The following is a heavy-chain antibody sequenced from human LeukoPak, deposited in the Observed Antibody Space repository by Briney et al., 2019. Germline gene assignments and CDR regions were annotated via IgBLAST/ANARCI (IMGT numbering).Heavy chain of an antibody. CDR3: ARADSGSYSVLDY. CDR2: INHSGST. J-gene: IGHJ4*02. D-gene: IGHD1-26*01. Sequence: ESSETLSLTCAVYGGSFSGYYWSWIHQPPGKGLEWIGEINHSGSTNYNPSLKSRVTISVDTSKNQFSLKLSSVTAADTAVYYCARADSGSYSVLDYWGQGTLVTVSS. V-gene: IGHV4-34*01. CDR1: GGSFSGYY.